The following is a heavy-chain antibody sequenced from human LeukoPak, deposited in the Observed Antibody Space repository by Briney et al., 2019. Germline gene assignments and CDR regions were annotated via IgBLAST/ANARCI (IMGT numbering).Heavy chain of an antibody. D-gene: IGHD3-22*01. CDR3: AKDGRGGSGYYSPHFDY. J-gene: IGHJ4*02. CDR1: GFTFSRYG. V-gene: IGHV3-30*18. Sequence: GGSLRLSCAASGFTFSRYGMHWVRQAPGKGLEWVAVISYDGSNKYYADSVKGRFTISRDNSKNTLYLQMNSLRAEDTAVYYCAKDGRGGSGYYSPHFDYWGQGTLVTVSS. CDR2: ISYDGSNK.